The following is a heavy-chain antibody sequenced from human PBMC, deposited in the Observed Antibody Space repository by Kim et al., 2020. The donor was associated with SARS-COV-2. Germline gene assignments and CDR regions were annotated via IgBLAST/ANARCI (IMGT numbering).Heavy chain of an antibody. Sequence: ESGKGRFTVSRDNAKNSVYLQMKSLRAEDTAVYYCVREIPSILSGSYYDSWGRGTLVTVSS. CDR3: VREIPSILSGSYYDS. V-gene: IGHV3-7*03. J-gene: IGHJ4*02. D-gene: IGHD1-26*01.